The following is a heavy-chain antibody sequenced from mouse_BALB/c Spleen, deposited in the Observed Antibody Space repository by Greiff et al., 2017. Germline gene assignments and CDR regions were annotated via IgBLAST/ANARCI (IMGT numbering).Heavy chain of an antibody. V-gene: IGHV2-6-7*01. D-gene: IGHD2-3*01. CDR3: ARDSGYDGYYDAMDY. J-gene: IGHJ4*01. CDR2: IWGDGST. CDR1: GFSLTGYG. Sequence: QVHVKQSGPGLVAPSQSLSITCTVSGFSLTGYGVNWVRQPPGKGLEWLGMIWGDGSTDYNSALKSRLSISKDNSKSQVFLKMNSLQTDDTARYYCARDSGYDGYYDAMDYWGQGTSVTVSS.